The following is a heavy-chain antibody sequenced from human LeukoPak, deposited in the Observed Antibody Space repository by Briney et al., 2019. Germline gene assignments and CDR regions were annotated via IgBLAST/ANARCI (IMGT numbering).Heavy chain of an antibody. Sequence: GESLKISCKGSGYSFTSYWIGWVRQMPGKGLEWMGIIYPGDSDTRYSPSFQGQVTTSADKSIRTAYQQWSSLKASDTAMYYCAFVISYSTSEYWGQGTLVTVSP. CDR1: GYSFTSYW. CDR3: AFVISYSTSEY. CDR2: IYPGDSDT. J-gene: IGHJ4*02. D-gene: IGHD2/OR15-2a*01. V-gene: IGHV5-51*01.